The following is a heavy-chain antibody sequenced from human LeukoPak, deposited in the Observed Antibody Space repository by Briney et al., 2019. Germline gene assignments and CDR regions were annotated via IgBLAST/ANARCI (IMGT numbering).Heavy chain of an antibody. CDR1: GGTFSSYA. CDR3: ARGRAAYYYDSSGYFDY. J-gene: IGHJ4*02. Sequence: GASVKVSCKASGGTFSSYAISWARQAPGQGLEWMGGIIPIFGTANYAQKFQGRVTITTDESTSTAYMELSSLRSEDTAVYYCARGRAAYYYDSSGYFDYWGQGTLVTVSS. CDR2: IIPIFGTA. V-gene: IGHV1-69*05. D-gene: IGHD3-22*01.